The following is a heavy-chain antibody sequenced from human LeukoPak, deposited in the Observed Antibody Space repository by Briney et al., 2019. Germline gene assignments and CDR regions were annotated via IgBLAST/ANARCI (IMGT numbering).Heavy chain of an antibody. V-gene: IGHV5-51*01. D-gene: IGHD6-19*01. CDR3: ARHLPLAVAGAEGHYSHGMDV. J-gene: IGHJ6*02. CDR2: IYPVDSTI. CDR1: GYSFTNYW. Sequence: GESLKISCKGSGYSFTNYWIGWVRQMPGKGLEWMGNIYPVDSTIRYSLSFQGQVTISADKSSRIAYLQWSSLKASDTAMYYCARHLPLAVAGAEGHYSHGMDVWGQGTTVIVSS.